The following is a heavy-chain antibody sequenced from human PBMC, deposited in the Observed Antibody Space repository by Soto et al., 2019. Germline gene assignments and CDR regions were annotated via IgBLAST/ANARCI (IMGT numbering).Heavy chain of an antibody. D-gene: IGHD2-21*01. CDR2: ISRTTGYT. Sequence: GGSLRLSCAASGFTLSSHNMNWVRQTPGKGLEYVSSISRTTGYTKYADSVKGRFLISRDNAENSVYLQMNSLRADDTGVYYCVRGGFRIADYYFGMDVWGQGTTVTVSS. CDR3: VRGGFRIADYYFGMDV. J-gene: IGHJ6*02. V-gene: IGHV3-21*03. CDR1: GFTLSSHN.